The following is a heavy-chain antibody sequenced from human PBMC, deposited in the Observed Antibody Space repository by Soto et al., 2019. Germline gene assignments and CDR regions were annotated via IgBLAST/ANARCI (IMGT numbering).Heavy chain of an antibody. CDR3: ARDRHGSDWYTYYFYTLAV. J-gene: IGHJ6*02. D-gene: IGHD6-13*01. CDR2: ISGSGESI. V-gene: IGHV3-23*01. CDR1: GFIFSDYA. Sequence: GGSLRLSCAASGFIFSDYAMTWVRQAPGKGLEWVLGISGSGESIYYADSVEGRFTISRDNSKNTLYLQMNSLRCEDTAVYYCARDRHGSDWYTYYFYTLAVWGQGTTVTVSS.